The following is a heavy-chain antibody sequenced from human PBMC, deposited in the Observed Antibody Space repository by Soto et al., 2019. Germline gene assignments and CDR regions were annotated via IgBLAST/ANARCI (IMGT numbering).Heavy chain of an antibody. D-gene: IGHD6-19*01. CDR3: ARGRRAHSSGWYPVGDY. Sequence: QVQLQQWGAGLLKPSETLSLTCAVYGGSFSGYYWSWIRQPPGKGLEWIGEINHSGSTNYNPSLKSRVTISVDTPKNQFSLKLSSVTAADTAVYYCARGRRAHSSGWYPVGDYWGQGTLVTVSS. CDR2: INHSGST. CDR1: GGSFSGYY. J-gene: IGHJ4*02. V-gene: IGHV4-34*01.